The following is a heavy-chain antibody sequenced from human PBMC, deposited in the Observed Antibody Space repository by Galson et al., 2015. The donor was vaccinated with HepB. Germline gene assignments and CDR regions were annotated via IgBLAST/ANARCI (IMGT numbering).Heavy chain of an antibody. Sequence: TLSLTCTVSGGAISTGGHYWSWIRQPPGTGLEWIGYIYYSGITYYNPSLKSRLTISVDTSKNQFSVKLSSVTAADTAVYYCARARFWNGYYDLWGQGIMVAVSS. CDR3: ARARFWNGYYDL. CDR2: IYYSGIT. D-gene: IGHD3-3*01. V-gene: IGHV4-31*03. CDR1: GGAISTGGHY. J-gene: IGHJ5*02.